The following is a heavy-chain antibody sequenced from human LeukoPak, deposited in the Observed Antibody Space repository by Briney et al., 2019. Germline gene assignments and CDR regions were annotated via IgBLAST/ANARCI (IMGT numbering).Heavy chain of an antibody. V-gene: IGHV3-48*04. D-gene: IGHD3-10*02. CDR2: ISSSGSTI. CDR3: AELGITMIGGV. CDR1: GFTFSSYS. J-gene: IGHJ6*04. Sequence: GGSLRLSCAASGFTFSSYSMNWVRQAPGEGLEWVPYISSSGSTIYYADSVKGRFTISRDNAKNSLYLQMNSLRAEDTAVYYCAELGITMIGGVWGKGTTVTISS.